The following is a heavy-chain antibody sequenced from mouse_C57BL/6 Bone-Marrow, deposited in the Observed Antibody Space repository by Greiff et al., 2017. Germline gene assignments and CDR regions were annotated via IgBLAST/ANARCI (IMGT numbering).Heavy chain of an antibody. J-gene: IGHJ3*01. CDR2: IDPRSGNT. CDR1: GYTFTSYG. CDR3: ARCGYHGGFAY. V-gene: IGHV1-81*01. Sequence: VQLQESGAELARPGASVKLSCKASGYTFTSYGISWVKQRTGQGLEWIGEIDPRSGNTYYNEKFKGKGTLTADKSSSTAYMELRSLASEDSAVYFCARCGYHGGFAYWGQGTLVTVSA. D-gene: IGHD2-2*01.